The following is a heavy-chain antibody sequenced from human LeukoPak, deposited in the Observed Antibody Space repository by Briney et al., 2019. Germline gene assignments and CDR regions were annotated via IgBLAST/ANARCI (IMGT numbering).Heavy chain of an antibody. Sequence: SETLSLTCTVSGGSISSYYWSWIRQPPGKGLEWIGYIYYSGSTNYNPSLKSRVTISVDTTKNQCSLKQSSVTAADTAVYYCARHGYGYSYYFDYWGQGTLVTVSS. CDR3: ARHGYGYSYYFDY. D-gene: IGHD5-18*01. CDR2: IYYSGST. V-gene: IGHV4-59*08. CDR1: GGSISSYY. J-gene: IGHJ4*02.